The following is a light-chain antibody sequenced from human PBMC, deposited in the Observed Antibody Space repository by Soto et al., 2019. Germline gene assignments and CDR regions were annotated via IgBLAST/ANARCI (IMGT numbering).Light chain of an antibody. J-gene: IGLJ1*01. V-gene: IGLV3-25*03. Sequence: SYELTQPPSVSVSPGQTARITCFGDALSKQYVSWYQQRPGQAPVLVIYKDTERPSGIPERFSDSTSGTTVTLTIGGVQAEDEAEYFCQSADKSGSNYVFGTGTKVTVL. CDR3: QSADKSGSNYV. CDR1: ALSKQY. CDR2: KDT.